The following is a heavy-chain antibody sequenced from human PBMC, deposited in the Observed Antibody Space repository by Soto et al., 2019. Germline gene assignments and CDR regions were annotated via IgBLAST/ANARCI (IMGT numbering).Heavy chain of an antibody. D-gene: IGHD4-17*01. Sequence: PGGSLRLSCEASGFTFTSSAMNWVRQAPGKGLEWVSAISGSGGSTYYADSVKGRFTISRDNSKNTLYLQMNSLRAEDTAVYYCAKDKGGDYYFDYWGQGTLVTVSS. CDR1: GFTFTSSA. J-gene: IGHJ4*02. CDR3: AKDKGGDYYFDY. V-gene: IGHV3-23*01. CDR2: ISGSGGST.